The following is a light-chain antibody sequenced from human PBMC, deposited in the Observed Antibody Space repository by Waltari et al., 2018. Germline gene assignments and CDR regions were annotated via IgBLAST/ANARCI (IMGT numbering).Light chain of an antibody. CDR3: QMYYSTPPRYF. Sequence: DVVMTQSPDSLTASLGERATINSQTSRRSLSGSNNESYLTWYQHKPGQPPKLLIYWASIRASGVPDRFSGSGSGTDFTLTISSLQTEDVAVYYCQMYYSTPPRYFFGQGTKLEFK. CDR2: WAS. V-gene: IGKV4-1*01. J-gene: IGKJ2*01. CDR1: RRSLSGSNNESY.